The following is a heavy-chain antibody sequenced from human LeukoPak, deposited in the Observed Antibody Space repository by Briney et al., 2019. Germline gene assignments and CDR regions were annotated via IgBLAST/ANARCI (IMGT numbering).Heavy chain of an antibody. J-gene: IGHJ4*02. CDR2: IGSDGGGT. D-gene: IGHD3-16*01. CDR1: GVTVSDYY. Sequence: GGSLRLSCAASGVTVSDYYTHWVRQAPGKGPVWVSRIGSDGGGTSYADSVKGRFTISRDNAKNTVYLQMNSLRGEDTAVYYCAKDMTGPDDSWGPGTLVTVSS. V-gene: IGHV3-74*01. CDR3: AKDMTGPDDS.